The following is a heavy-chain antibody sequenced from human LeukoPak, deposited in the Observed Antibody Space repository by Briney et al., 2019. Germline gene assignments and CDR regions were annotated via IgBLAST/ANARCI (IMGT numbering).Heavy chain of an antibody. CDR3: AKDIARYSSGWYVDY. V-gene: IGHV3-30*18. CDR1: GFTFSSYG. CDR2: ISYDGSNK. D-gene: IGHD6-19*01. Sequence: GGSLRLSCAASGFTFSSYGMHWVRHAPGKGLEWVAVISYDGSNKYYADSVKGRFTISRDNSKNTLYLQMNSLRAEDTAVYYCAKDIARYSSGWYVDYWGQGTLVTVSS. J-gene: IGHJ4*02.